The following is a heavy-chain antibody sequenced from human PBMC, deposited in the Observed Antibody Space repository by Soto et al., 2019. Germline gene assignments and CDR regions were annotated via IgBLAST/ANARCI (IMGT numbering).Heavy chain of an antibody. J-gene: IGHJ6*02. CDR2: IYSSENT. D-gene: IGHD2-2*03. V-gene: IGHV4-39*01. Sequence: PLETLSLTCTVSGDSVSTNSYSWGWIRQSPGKGLEWIGTIYSSENTYYNPSLLSRVTISVDTSKNEFSLRLSSVTAADTAVYYCARLNGYCISTNCRGYYGMDVWGQGTTVS. CDR3: ARLNGYCISTNCRGYYGMDV. CDR1: GDSVSTNSYS.